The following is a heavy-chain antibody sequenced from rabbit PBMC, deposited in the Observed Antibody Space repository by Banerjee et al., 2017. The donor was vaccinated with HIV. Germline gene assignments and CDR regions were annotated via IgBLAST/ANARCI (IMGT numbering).Heavy chain of an antibody. CDR1: GFDFSRNT. CDR2: ISGSSSGST. J-gene: IGHJ4*01. V-gene: IGHV1S40*01. CDR3: ARDLAGVIGWNFGL. Sequence: QSLEESGGDLVKPGASLILTCIASGFDFSRNTMCCVRQAPGKGLEWIACISGSSSGSTYYASWAKGRFTISKTSSTTVTLQMTSLAAADTATYFCARDLAGVIGWNFGLWGPGTLVTVS. D-gene: IGHD4-1*01.